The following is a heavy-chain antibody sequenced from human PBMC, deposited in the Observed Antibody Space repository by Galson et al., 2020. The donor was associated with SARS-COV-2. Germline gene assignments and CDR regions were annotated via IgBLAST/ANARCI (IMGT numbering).Heavy chain of an antibody. CDR3: AKDGVGATKYYYYMDV. CDR1: GFHFSSYA. V-gene: IGHV3-23*01. D-gene: IGHD1-26*01. CDR2: IRDTGSNT. Sequence: GESLKISCVASGFHFSSYAMSWVRQAPGKGLEWVSAIRDTGSNTYYADSVKGRFTISRDNSKNTLYLQMNSLREDTAVYYCAKDGVGATKYYYYMDVWGKGTTVTVSS. J-gene: IGHJ6*03.